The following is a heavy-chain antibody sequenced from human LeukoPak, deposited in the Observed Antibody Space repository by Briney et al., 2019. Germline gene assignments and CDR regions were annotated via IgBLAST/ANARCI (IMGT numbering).Heavy chain of an antibody. CDR3: ARDNTIFGVAHINH. Sequence: GGSLRLSCAASGFTFSSYWMSWVRQAPGKGLEWVANVKQDGSDKYYVDSVKGRFTISRDNAKNSLYLQMNSLRAEDTAVYYCARDNTIFGVAHINHWGQGTQVTVSS. D-gene: IGHD3-3*01. V-gene: IGHV3-7*01. CDR1: GFTFSSYW. J-gene: IGHJ5*02. CDR2: VKQDGSDK.